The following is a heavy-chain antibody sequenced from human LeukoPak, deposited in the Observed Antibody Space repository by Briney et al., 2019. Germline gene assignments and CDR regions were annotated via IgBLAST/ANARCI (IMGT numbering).Heavy chain of an antibody. Sequence: SETLSLTCAVSGGSFSGYYWTWIRQPPGKGLEWIGEINHSGSTNYNPSLKSRVTISVDTSKNQFSLKLSSVTAADTAVYYCARYSGYYLSYFDYWGQGTLVTVSS. D-gene: IGHD3-22*01. CDR1: GGSFSGYY. J-gene: IGHJ4*02. CDR2: INHSGST. V-gene: IGHV4-34*01. CDR3: ARYSGYYLSYFDY.